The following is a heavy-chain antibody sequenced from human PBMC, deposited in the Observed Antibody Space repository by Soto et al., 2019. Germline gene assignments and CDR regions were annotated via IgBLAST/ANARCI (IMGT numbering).Heavy chain of an antibody. Sequence: PSETLSLTCTVSGGSISSGDYYWSWIRHPPGKGLEWIGYIYYSGSTYYKPSLKSRVTISVDTSKNQFSLKLSSVTAADTAVYYCAREGSSGSYYFDYWGQGPMVTV. V-gene: IGHV4-30-4*01. CDR2: IYYSGST. D-gene: IGHD1-26*01. J-gene: IGHJ4*02. CDR1: GGSISSGDYY. CDR3: AREGSSGSYYFDY.